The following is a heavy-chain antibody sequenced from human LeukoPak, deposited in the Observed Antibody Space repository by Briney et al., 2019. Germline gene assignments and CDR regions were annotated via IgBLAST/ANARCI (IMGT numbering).Heavy chain of an antibody. CDR2: IRYDGSNK. V-gene: IGHV3-30*02. CDR3: AKETPSAYWAFDI. Sequence: GGSLRLSCAASGFTFSSYGMHWVRQAPGKGLEWVAFIRYDGSNKYYADSVKGRFTISRDNSKNTLYLQMNSLRAEDTAVYYCAKETPSAYWAFDIWGQGTMVTVSS. J-gene: IGHJ3*02. D-gene: IGHD2-8*02. CDR1: GFTFSSYG.